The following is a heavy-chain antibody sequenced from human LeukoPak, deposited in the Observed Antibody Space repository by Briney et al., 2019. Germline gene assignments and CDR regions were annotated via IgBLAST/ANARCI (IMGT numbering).Heavy chain of an antibody. CDR3: ARSFWIGDYAT. CDR1: GLNFSSDE. J-gene: IGHJ5*02. D-gene: IGHD4-17*01. Sequence: PGGSLRLSCAASGLNFSSDEMNWVRQAPGKGLGWVSYISGSATTIYYADSVRGRFTISRDNAKNSLYLQMNSLRVEDTAVYYCARSFWIGDYATWGQGTLVTVSS. CDR2: ISGSATTI. V-gene: IGHV3-48*03.